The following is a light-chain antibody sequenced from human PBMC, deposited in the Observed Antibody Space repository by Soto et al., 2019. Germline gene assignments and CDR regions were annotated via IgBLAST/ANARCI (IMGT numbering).Light chain of an antibody. V-gene: IGKV3-11*01. CDR2: DAS. CDR3: QQRSSWPLT. Sequence: EIVLTQSPDTLPLSPGEGATLSCRASQSVRSLLAWYQQKRGQAPRLLIYDASNRATGIPARFSGSGSGTDFTLTISSLEPEDFAVYYCQQRSSWPLTFGGGTKVEIK. J-gene: IGKJ4*01. CDR1: QSVRSL.